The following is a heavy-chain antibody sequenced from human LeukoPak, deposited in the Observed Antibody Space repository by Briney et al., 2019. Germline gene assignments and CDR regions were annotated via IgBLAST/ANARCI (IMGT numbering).Heavy chain of an antibody. CDR3: ARESNSGYHSGGPKY. D-gene: IGHD5-12*01. CDR2: VRFDGRNQ. J-gene: IGHJ4*02. Sequence: GGSLRLSCAASGFALCSNGMHWVRQAPGKGLEWLAVVRFDGRNQYYVDPRKGRVTITSDTYKNTLFLQMKRLRVEDTAGYSRARESNSGYHSGGPKYRGLGTLVTVSS. CDR1: GFALCSNG. V-gene: IGHV3-30*02.